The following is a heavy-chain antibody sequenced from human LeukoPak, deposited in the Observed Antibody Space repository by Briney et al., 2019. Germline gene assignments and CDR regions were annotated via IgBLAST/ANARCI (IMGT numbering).Heavy chain of an antibody. J-gene: IGHJ6*02. CDR2: ISGSGGST. V-gene: IGHV3-23*01. D-gene: IGHD3-3*01. CDR1: GFTFSSYA. CDR3: AKELLPYYDFWSGYYGMDV. Sequence: GGSLRLSCAASGFTFSSYAMSWARQAPGKGLEWVSAISGSGGSTYYADSVKGRFTISRDNSKNTLYLQMNSLRAEDTAVYYCAKELLPYYDFWSGYYGMDVWGQGTTVTVSS.